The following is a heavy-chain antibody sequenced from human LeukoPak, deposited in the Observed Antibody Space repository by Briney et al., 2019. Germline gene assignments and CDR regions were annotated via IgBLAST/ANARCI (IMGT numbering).Heavy chain of an antibody. Sequence: SETLSLTCTVSGGSISSGGYYWSWIRQHPGKGLEWIGYIYYSGSTYYNPSLKSRVTISVDTSKNQFSLKLSSVTAADTAVYYCASGGIDILTGYHHLDYWGQGTLVTVSS. D-gene: IGHD3-9*01. V-gene: IGHV4-31*03. J-gene: IGHJ4*02. CDR2: IYYSGST. CDR3: ASGGIDILTGYHHLDY. CDR1: GGSISSGGYY.